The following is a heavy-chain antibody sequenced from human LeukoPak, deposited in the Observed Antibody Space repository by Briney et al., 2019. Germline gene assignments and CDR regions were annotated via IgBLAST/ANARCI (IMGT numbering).Heavy chain of an antibody. Sequence: GASVKVSCKASGYTFTSYGISWVRQAPGQGLEWTGWISAYNGNTNYAQKLQGRVTMTTDTSTSTAYMELRSLRSDDTAVYYCARDEYDYVWGSYRLIDYWGQGTLVTVSS. J-gene: IGHJ4*02. V-gene: IGHV1-18*01. CDR1: GYTFTSYG. CDR3: ARDEYDYVWGSYRLIDY. CDR2: ISAYNGNT. D-gene: IGHD3-16*02.